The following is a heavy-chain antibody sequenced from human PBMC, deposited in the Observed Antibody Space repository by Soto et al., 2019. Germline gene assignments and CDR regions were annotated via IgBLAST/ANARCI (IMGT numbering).Heavy chain of an antibody. CDR1: GGPVSSGDYF. CDR2: IYYSGST. J-gene: IGHJ6*02. CDR3: ARSPNYYYYGFDV. V-gene: IGHV4-61*08. Sequence: SETLSLTCTVSGGPVSSGDYFWSWLRQSPGKRLEWIAYIYYSGSTNYNPSLKSRATISVDTSKSQVSLTLTSMTAADAALYYCARSPNYYYYGFDVWGQGTAVTVSS. D-gene: IGHD3-10*01.